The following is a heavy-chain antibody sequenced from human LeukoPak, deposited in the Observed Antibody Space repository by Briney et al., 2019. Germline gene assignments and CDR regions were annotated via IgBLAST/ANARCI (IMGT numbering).Heavy chain of an antibody. CDR3: ARATNWGFPLHMDV. CDR1: RFTFTDYY. V-gene: IGHV3-11*01. D-gene: IGHD7-27*01. CDR2: IGTRDSTK. Sequence: PGGSLRLSCAASRFTFTDYYMSWIRQAPGKGLEWVSFIGTRDSTKYYADSVKGRFTVSRDNAENSLHLQMNSLTAEDTAVYYCARATNWGFPLHMDVWGKGNTVTVSS. J-gene: IGHJ6*03.